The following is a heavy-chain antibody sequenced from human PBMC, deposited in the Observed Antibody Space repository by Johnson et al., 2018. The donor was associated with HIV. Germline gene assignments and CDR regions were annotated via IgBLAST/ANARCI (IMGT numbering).Heavy chain of an antibody. CDR3: ARGGCSSTSCYIPDAFDI. D-gene: IGHD2-2*02. V-gene: IGHV3-11*04. CDR1: GFTVRSNY. J-gene: IGHJ3*02. CDR2: ISSSGSTI. Sequence: QMLLVESGGGLTQPGGSLRLSCAASGFTVRSNYMSWIRQAPGKGLEWVSYISSSGSTIYYADSVKGRFTISRDNAKNSLYLQMNSLRAEDTAVYYCARGGCSSTSCYIPDAFDIWGQGTMVTVSS.